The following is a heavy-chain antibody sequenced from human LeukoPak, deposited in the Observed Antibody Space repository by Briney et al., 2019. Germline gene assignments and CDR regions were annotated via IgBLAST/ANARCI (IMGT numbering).Heavy chain of an antibody. V-gene: IGHV5-10-1*01. CDR1: GYSFTSYW. CDR2: IDPSDSYT. J-gene: IGHJ4*02. CDR3: ARRKDTAMAPFDY. D-gene: IGHD5-18*01. Sequence: GESLKISCKGSGYSFTSYWISWVRQMPGKGLEWMGRIDPSDSYTNYSPSFQGHVTISADKSISTAYLQWSSLKASDTAMYYCARRKDTAMAPFDYWGQGTLVTVSS.